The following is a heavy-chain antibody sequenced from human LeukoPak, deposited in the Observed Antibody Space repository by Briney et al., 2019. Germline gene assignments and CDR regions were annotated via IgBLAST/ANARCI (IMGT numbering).Heavy chain of an antibody. CDR3: SREDFSYFDY. Sequence: GGSLRLSCAASGFTFSSSSMNWVRQAPGKGLEWVASISSSSNYIYYADSMEGRFTISRDNAKNSLYLQMNSLRAEDTAAYYCSREDFSYFDYWGQGTLVTVSS. CDR2: ISSSSNYI. CDR1: GFTFSSSS. J-gene: IGHJ4*02. V-gene: IGHV3-21*01. D-gene: IGHD2/OR15-2a*01.